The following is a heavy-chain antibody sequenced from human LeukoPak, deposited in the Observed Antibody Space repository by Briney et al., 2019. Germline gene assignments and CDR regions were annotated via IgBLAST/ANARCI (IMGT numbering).Heavy chain of an antibody. Sequence: GGSRRLSCAASGFAFSTYAVHWVREAPGKGQEWVPVISSGGRDKYHAGPVKGRFTISRDNSKNTLYLQMYSLRAEDTAVYYCAKEVTIPAAGRKDYYYYGLDVWGQGTTVTVSS. CDR1: GFAFSTYA. CDR3: AKEVTIPAAGRKDYYYYGLDV. J-gene: IGHJ6*02. CDR2: ISSGGRDK. D-gene: IGHD6-13*01. V-gene: IGHV3-30*18.